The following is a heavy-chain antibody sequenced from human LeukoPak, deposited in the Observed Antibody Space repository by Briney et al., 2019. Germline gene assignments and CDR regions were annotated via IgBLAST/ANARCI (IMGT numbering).Heavy chain of an antibody. Sequence: ASVKVSCKASGYTFIDYDINWVRQAPGQGLEWMGLMSPHNGHTEYAQKLQGRVTMTTDTSTSTAYMELRSLRSDDTAVYYCAREYYDFRSGTASNWFDPWGQGTLVTVSS. D-gene: IGHD3-3*01. CDR1: GYTFIDYD. CDR2: MSPHNGHT. V-gene: IGHV1-18*01. J-gene: IGHJ5*02. CDR3: AREYYDFRSGTASNWFDP.